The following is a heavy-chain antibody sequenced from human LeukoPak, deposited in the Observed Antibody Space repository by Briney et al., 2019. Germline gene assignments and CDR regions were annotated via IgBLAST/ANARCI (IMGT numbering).Heavy chain of an antibody. J-gene: IGHJ4*02. CDR2: INQDASEI. CDR1: GFTFSTYW. CDR3: VVQITYGELSDPDF. D-gene: IGHD3-16*02. Sequence: GGSLRLSCAASGFTFSTYWMNWYRQAPGKGLEWVGNINQDASEIDYVDSVRGRFTTSRDNAKNSLHLQMNSLRAEDTAVYYCVVQITYGELSDPDFWGQGALVTVSS. V-gene: IGHV3-7*01.